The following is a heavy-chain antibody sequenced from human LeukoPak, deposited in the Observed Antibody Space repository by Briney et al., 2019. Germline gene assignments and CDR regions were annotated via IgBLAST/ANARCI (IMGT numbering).Heavy chain of an antibody. CDR3: ASSRRYYFDY. D-gene: IGHD6-25*01. CDR1: GGSISSHY. Sequence: PSETLSLTCTVSGGSISSHYWSWIRQPPGKGLEWIGYIYYSGSTNYNPSFKSRVTISVDTSKNQFSLKLSSVTAADTAVYYCASSRRYYFDYWGQGTLVTVSS. CDR2: IYYSGST. V-gene: IGHV4-59*11. J-gene: IGHJ4*02.